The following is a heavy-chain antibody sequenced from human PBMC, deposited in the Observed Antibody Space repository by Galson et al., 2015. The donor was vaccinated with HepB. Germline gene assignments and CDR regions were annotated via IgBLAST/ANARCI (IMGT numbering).Heavy chain of an antibody. CDR1: GFTFSSYG. CDR2: ISYDGSNK. D-gene: IGHD3-22*01. CDR3: AKDLFLYDSSGYTFDY. J-gene: IGHJ4*02. Sequence: LRLSCAASGFTFSSYGMHWVRQAPGKGLEWVAVISYDGSNKYYADSVKGRFTISRDNSKNTLYLQMNSLRAEDTAVYYCAKDLFLYDSSGYTFDYWGQGTLVTVSS. V-gene: IGHV3-30*18.